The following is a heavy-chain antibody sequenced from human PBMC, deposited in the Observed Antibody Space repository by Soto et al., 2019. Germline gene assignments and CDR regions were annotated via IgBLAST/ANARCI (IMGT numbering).Heavy chain of an antibody. J-gene: IGHJ4*02. CDR1: GGSISSGGYS. V-gene: IGHV4-30-2*01. CDR3: ARFRGTAILDY. CDR2: IYHTWNT. Sequence: SETLSLTCAVSGGSISSGGYSWSWIRQPPGKGLEWIGYIYHTWNTYYNPSLESRVTISVDRSRNQLSLELTSVTAADTAVYYCARFRGTAILDYWGQGTMVTVYS. D-gene: IGHD2-2*02.